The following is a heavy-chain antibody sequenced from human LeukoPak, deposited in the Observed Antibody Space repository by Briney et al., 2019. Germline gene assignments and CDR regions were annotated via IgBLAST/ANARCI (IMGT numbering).Heavy chain of an antibody. CDR2: INPSGSST. CDR1: GYTFTSYY. D-gene: IGHD1-26*01. Sequence: ASVKVSCKASGYTFTSYYIHWVRQAPGQGLEWLGLINPSGSSTLYAQKFQGRITMTRDMSTTTDYMELSSLTYDDTAVYYCARDNSVGDVAWWFDPWGQGPLVTVSS. CDR3: ARDNSVGDVAWWFDP. V-gene: IGHV1-46*01. J-gene: IGHJ5*02.